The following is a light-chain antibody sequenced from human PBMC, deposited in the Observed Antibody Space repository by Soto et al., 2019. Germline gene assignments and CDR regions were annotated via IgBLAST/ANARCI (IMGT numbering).Light chain of an antibody. CDR3: QQYNDYPYT. V-gene: IGKV1-5*01. CDR1: QTADKW. J-gene: IGKJ2*01. CDR2: DAS. Sequence: DIQVTQSPSTLSASVGDRVIIACRASQTADKWVAWYQQKPGKAPNVLIYDASRLESGVPSRFCGSGSGTLFTLTISNLQPDDFATYYCQQYNDYPYTFGQGTKVEI.